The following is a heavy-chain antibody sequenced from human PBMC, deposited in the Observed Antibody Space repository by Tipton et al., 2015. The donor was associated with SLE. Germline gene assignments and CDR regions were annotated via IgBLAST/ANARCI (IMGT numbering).Heavy chain of an antibody. CDR2: INHSGST. Sequence: LRLSCAVYGGSFSGYYWSWIRQPPGKGLEWIGEINHSGSTNYNPSLKSRVTISVDTSKNQFSLKLSSVTAADTAVYYCARGLYDFWSGYYNWFDPWGQGTLVTVSS. D-gene: IGHD3-3*01. CDR1: GGSFSGYY. V-gene: IGHV4-34*01. J-gene: IGHJ5*02. CDR3: ARGLYDFWSGYYNWFDP.